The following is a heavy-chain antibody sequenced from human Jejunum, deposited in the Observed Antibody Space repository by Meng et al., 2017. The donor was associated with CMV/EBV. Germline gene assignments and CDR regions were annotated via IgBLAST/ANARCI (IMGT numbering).Heavy chain of an antibody. J-gene: IGHJ4*02. CDR3: AKDPMDYYDSSGYYANY. D-gene: IGHD3-22*01. CDR2: IRYDGNNK. CDR1: LGTYG. Sequence: LGTYGMHWVRQAPGKGLEWVAFIRYDGNNKYYADSVGGRFSISRDNSKNTVYLQMNSLRTEDTAVYYCAKDPMDYYDSSGYYANYWGQGTLVTVSS. V-gene: IGHV3-30*02.